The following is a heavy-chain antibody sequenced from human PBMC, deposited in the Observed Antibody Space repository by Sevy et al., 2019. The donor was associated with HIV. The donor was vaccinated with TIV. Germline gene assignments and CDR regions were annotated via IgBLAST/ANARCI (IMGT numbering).Heavy chain of an antibody. CDR2: IYYSGST. V-gene: IGHV4-59*01. CDR1: GGSISSYY. Sequence: SETLSLTCAVSGGSISSYYWSWIRQPPWKGLEWIGYIYYSGSTNYNPSLKSRVTISVDTSKNQFSLKLSSVTAADTAVYYCARGYSSSWYSVRWFDPWGQGTLVTVSS. D-gene: IGHD6-13*01. CDR3: ARGYSSSWYSVRWFDP. J-gene: IGHJ5*02.